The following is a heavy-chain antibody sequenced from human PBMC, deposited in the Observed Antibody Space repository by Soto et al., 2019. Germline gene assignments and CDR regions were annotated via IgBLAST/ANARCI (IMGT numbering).Heavy chain of an antibody. J-gene: IGHJ4*02. CDR2: ISSSSRTI. V-gene: IGHV3-48*01. D-gene: IGHD2-15*01. CDR3: ARDKGRSPLDY. Sequence: EVQLVESGGGLVQPGGSLRLSCAASGFTFSSYSMNWARQAPGKGLEWISYISSSSRTIYYPDSVKGRFTISRDNAKNSLDRQMNGLRAEDMAVYFCARDKGRSPLDYWGQGTLVTVSS. CDR1: GFTFSSYS.